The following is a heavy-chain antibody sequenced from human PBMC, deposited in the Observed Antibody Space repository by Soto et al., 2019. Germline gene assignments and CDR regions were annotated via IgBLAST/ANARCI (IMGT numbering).Heavy chain of an antibody. CDR1: GYTFTSYA. CDR2: INAGNGNT. V-gene: IGHV1-3*01. J-gene: IGHJ6*02. Sequence: ASVKVSCKASGYTFTSYAMHWVRQAPGQRLEWMGWINAGNGNTKYSQKFQGRVTITRDTSASTAYMELSSLRSEDTAVYYRARDPSYYGMYVWGQGTTVTGSS. CDR3: ARDPSYYGMYV.